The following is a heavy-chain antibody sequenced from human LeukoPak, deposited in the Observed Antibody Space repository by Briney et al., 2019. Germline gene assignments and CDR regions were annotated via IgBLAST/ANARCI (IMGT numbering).Heavy chain of an antibody. Sequence: ASVKVSCKASGYTFTSYGISWVRQAPGQGLEWMGWISAYNGNTNYAQKLQGRVTMTTDTSTSTAYMELRSLRSDDTAVYYCARVWSFSGPEDIVVVPAAHGSDAFDIWGQGTMVTVSS. J-gene: IGHJ3*02. CDR3: ARVWSFSGPEDIVVVPAAHGSDAFDI. CDR2: ISAYNGNT. V-gene: IGHV1-18*01. CDR1: GYTFTSYG. D-gene: IGHD2-2*01.